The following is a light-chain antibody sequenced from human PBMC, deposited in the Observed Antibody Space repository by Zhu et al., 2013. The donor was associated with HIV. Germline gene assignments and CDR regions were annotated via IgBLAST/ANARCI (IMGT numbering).Light chain of an antibody. CDR3: QQYSDWPT. CDR1: QSLLHSDGKTY. V-gene: IGKV2-29*01. CDR2: EVS. J-gene: IGKJ1*01. Sequence: DIVMTQTPLSLSVTPGQPASISCKSSQSLLHSDGKTYLYWYLQKPGQSPQLLIYEVSSRFSGVPDRFSGSGSGTEFTLTISSLQSEDFAVYYCQQYSDWPTFGQGTKVEIK.